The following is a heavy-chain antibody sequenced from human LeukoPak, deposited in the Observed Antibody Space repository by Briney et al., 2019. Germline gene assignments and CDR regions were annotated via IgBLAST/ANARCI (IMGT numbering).Heavy chain of an antibody. J-gene: IGHJ4*02. Sequence: GGSLRLSCQASGFTFSNYWMHWVRQAPGKGLVWVSRINSDGRSTNYADFVKVRFTISRDNAKNTLFLQMNSLRAEDAAVYYCARDLSSSGGSFDYWGQGTLVTVSS. D-gene: IGHD6-19*01. CDR3: ARDLSSSGGSFDY. V-gene: IGHV3-74*01. CDR2: INSDGRST. CDR1: GFTFSNYW.